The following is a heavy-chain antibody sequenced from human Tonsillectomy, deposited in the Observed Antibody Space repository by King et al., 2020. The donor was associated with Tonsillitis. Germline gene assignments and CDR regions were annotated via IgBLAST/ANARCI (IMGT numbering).Heavy chain of an antibody. CDR3: AKSPYYDILTGYYNLAAFDI. CDR2: ISGSGGST. Sequence: VQLVESGGGLVQPGGSLRLSCAASGFTFSSYAMSWVRQAPGKGLEWVSVISGSGGSTYYADSVKGRFTISRDNSKNTLYLQMNSLRAEDTAVYYCAKSPYYDILTGYYNLAAFDIWGQGTMVIVSS. CDR1: GFTFSSYA. J-gene: IGHJ3*02. V-gene: IGHV3-23*04. D-gene: IGHD3-9*01.